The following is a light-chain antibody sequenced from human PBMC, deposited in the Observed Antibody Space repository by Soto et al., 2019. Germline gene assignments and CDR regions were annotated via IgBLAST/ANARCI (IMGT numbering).Light chain of an antibody. CDR3: QHGFANPPVT. CDR2: AAS. Sequence: DLQMTQSPSSLSASVGDRVTITCRASKRITSYLNWYQQKPGKAPKLLIYAASILQSGVPSRFSGSGSGTDFTLTISNLQPDDFATYYCQHGFANPPVTFAQGTRLEIK. J-gene: IGKJ5*01. CDR1: KRITSY. V-gene: IGKV1-39*01.